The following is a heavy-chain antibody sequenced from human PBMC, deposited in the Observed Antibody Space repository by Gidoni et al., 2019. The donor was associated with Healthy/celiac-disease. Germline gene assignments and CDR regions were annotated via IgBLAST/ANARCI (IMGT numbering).Heavy chain of an antibody. V-gene: IGHV2-5*02. J-gene: IGHJ4*02. CDR3: AHKSLFGGPSRIAVAFDY. Sequence: QITLKESGPTLVKPTQTLTLTCPFSGFSLSTSGVGVGWIRQPPGKALEWLALIYWDDDKRYSPSLKSRLTITKDTSKNQVVLTMTNMDPVDTATYYCAHKSLFGGPSRIAVAFDYWGQGTLVTVSS. CDR1: GFSLSTSGVG. D-gene: IGHD6-19*01. CDR2: IYWDDDK.